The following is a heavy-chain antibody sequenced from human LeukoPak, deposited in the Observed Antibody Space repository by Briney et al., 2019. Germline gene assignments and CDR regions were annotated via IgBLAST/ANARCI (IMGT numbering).Heavy chain of an antibody. J-gene: IGHJ4*02. V-gene: IGHV3-9*03. CDR1: GFTFDDYA. CDR3: AKDISAVGYYFDS. D-gene: IGHD6-19*01. CDR2: ITWSSGTI. Sequence: PGRSLGLSCAASGFTFDDYAMHWVRQAPGKGLEWVSGITWSSGTIGYADSVKGRFTISRDNAKNSLYLQMNSLKTEDMALYYCAKDISAVGYYFDSWGQGTLVTVSS.